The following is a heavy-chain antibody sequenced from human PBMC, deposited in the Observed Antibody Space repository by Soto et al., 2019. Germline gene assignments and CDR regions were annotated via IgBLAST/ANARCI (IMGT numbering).Heavy chain of an antibody. CDR2: ISYDGSNK. V-gene: IGHV3-30-3*01. CDR3: ARDTRYFDWLLGYFDY. D-gene: IGHD3-9*01. CDR1: GFTFSSYA. J-gene: IGHJ4*02. Sequence: QVQLVESGGGVVQPGRSLRLSCAASGFTFSSYAMHWVRQAPGKGLEWVAVISYDGSNKYYADSVKGRFTISRDNSKNTLYLQMNSLRAEDTAVYYCARDTRYFDWLLGYFDYWGQGTLVTVSS.